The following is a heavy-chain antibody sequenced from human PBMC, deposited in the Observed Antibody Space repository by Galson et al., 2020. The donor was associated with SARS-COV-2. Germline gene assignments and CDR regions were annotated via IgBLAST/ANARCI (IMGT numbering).Heavy chain of an antibody. CDR1: GYTFTSYG. CDR3: ARETNYGSGSYNWFDP. Sequence: ASVKVSCKASGYTFTSYGISWVRQAPGQGLEWMGWISAYNGNTNYAQKLQGRVTMTTDTSTSTAYMELRSLRSDDTAVYYCARETNYGSGSYNWFDPGGQATLVTVSS. CDR2: ISAYNGNT. V-gene: IGHV1-18*04. D-gene: IGHD6-19*01. J-gene: IGHJ5*02.